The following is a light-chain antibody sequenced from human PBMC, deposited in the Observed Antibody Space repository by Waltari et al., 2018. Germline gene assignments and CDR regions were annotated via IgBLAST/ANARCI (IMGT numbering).Light chain of an antibody. CDR3: LSRDSSSTRL. J-gene: IGLJ3*02. V-gene: IGLV3-19*01. CDR2: GQD. Sequence: SSELTQDPAVSVALGQTVTITCQGASLSRYSASWYQQRPGQAPILVLCGQDQRPSEIPDRFSGSTSGDTATLTITGAQAEDEADYYCLSRDSSSTRLFGGGTRLTV. CDR1: SLSRYS.